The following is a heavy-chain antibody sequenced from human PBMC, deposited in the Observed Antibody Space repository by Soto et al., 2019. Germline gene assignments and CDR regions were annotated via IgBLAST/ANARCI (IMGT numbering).Heavy chain of an antibody. D-gene: IGHD3-10*01. J-gene: IGHJ4*02. CDR3: ARDGYDGSGSPYPAY. CDR2: IYYLGST. CDR1: GGSMSEYF. V-gene: IGHV4-59*01. Sequence: SETLSLTXSVSGGSMSEYFWSWIRQSPGKGLEWIGYIYYLGSTDYNPSLKSRVTISVDTSKRQFSLRLTSVTAADTAVYYCARDGYDGSGSPYPAYWGPGTQVTVSS.